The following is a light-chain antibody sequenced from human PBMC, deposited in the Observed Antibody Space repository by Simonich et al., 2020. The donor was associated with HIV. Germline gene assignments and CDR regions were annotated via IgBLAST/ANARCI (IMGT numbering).Light chain of an antibody. CDR3: QQYNSYSYT. CDR1: QSISSW. J-gene: IGKJ2*01. Sequence: DIQMTQSPSTLSASVGDRVTITCRASQSISSWVAWYQQKPGKAPKLLSYKASSLESGVPSRFSGSGSGTEFTLTISSLQPDDFATYYCQQYNSYSYTFGQGTKLEIK. CDR2: KAS. V-gene: IGKV1-5*03.